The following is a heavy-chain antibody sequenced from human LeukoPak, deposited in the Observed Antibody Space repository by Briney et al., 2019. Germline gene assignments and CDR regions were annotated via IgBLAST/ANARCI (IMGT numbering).Heavy chain of an antibody. D-gene: IGHD2-21*02. CDR3: TSWGDTTAEYFQR. CDR2: INPDGRDT. V-gene: IGHV3-7*01. CDR1: GFTFSSHG. J-gene: IGHJ1*01. Sequence: PGGSLRLSCAASGFTFSSHGMHWVRQAPGKGLEWVAHINPDGRDTYYVDSVKGRFTISRDNAQNSMYLQMNNLRVEDTAVYYCTSWGDTTAEYFQRWGQGTLVTVSS.